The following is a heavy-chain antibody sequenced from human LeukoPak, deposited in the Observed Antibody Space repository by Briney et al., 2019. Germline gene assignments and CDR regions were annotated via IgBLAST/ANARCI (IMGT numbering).Heavy chain of an antibody. CDR2: ISSSSSTI. CDR3: ARSRSGWLVY. CDR1: GFTFSSYS. D-gene: IGHD6-19*01. J-gene: IGHJ4*02. Sequence: PGGSLRLSCAASGFTFSSYSMNWVRQAPGKGLEWVSYISSSSSTIYYADSVKGRFTISRDNAKNSLYLQMNSLRAEDTAVYYCARSRSGWLVYWGQGTLVTVSS. V-gene: IGHV3-48*01.